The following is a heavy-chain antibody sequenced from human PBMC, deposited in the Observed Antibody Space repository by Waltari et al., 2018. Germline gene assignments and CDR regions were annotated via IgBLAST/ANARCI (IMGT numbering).Heavy chain of an antibody. CDR1: GYTFSGYY. J-gene: IGHJ3*02. CDR3: ARSQTYQSWRADDAFDI. V-gene: IGHV1-2*02. Sequence: QVQLVQSGAEVKKPGASVKVSCKASGYTFSGYYIHWVRQAPGQGLEWMGCINPNSGGTNYAQMFQGRVTVTRDTSITTAYMELSRLRSDDTAVYYCARSQTYQSWRADDAFDIWGQGTMVTVSS. CDR2: INPNSGGT. D-gene: IGHD2-2*01.